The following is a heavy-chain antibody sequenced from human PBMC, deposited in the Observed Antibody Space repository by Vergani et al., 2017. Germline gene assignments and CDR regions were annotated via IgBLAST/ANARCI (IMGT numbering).Heavy chain of an antibody. D-gene: IGHD5-18*01. V-gene: IGHV4-34*01. Sequence: QVQLQQWGAGLLKPSETLSLTCAVYGGSFSGYYWSWIRQPPGKGLEWIGEINHSGSTNYNPSLKSRVTISVDTSKNQFSLKLSSVTAADTAVYYCARLPNGGYXYGLGRYYYYGMDVWGQGTTVTVSS. CDR2: INHSGST. J-gene: IGHJ6*02. CDR1: GGSFSGYY. CDR3: ARLPNGGYXYGLGRYYYYGMDV.